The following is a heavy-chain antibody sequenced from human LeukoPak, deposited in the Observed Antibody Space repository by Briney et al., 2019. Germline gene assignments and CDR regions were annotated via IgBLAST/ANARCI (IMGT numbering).Heavy chain of an antibody. J-gene: IGHJ4*02. CDR1: GGTFSSYA. D-gene: IGHD2-2*01. Sequence: EASVKVSCKASGGTFSSYAISWVRQALGQGLEWMGGIIPIFGTANYAQKFQGRVTITTDESTSTAYMELSSLRSEDTAVYYCARLGCSSTSCYQYGGWGQGTLVTVSS. CDR2: IIPIFGTA. CDR3: ARLGCSSTSCYQYGG. V-gene: IGHV1-69*05.